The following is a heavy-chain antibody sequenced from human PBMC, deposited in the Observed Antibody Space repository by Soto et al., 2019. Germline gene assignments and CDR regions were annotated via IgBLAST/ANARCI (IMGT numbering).Heavy chain of an antibody. CDR1: GFSLSTSGVG. Sequence: QITLKESGPTLVKPTQTLTLTCTFSGFSLSTSGVGVGWIRQPPGKALEWLALIYWDDDKRYSPSLKSRLTINKDTNKKQVALTMTNIDPVDTATYYCAHRPSYCSGGSCHSGFDYWGQGTLVTVSS. CDR3: AHRPSYCSGGSCHSGFDY. CDR2: IYWDDDK. J-gene: IGHJ4*02. V-gene: IGHV2-5*02. D-gene: IGHD2-15*01.